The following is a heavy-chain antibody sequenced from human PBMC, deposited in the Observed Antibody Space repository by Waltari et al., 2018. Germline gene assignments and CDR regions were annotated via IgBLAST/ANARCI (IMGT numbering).Heavy chain of an antibody. CDR2: MGSTGDVI. Sequence: EVQLVESGGGLVQPGGCLRLSCAAFGFTSSDYVMNWVRQAPGKGLEWVSYMGSTGDVIDYADSVKGRFPISRDNAKNSLFLHLSSLTGEETAVYYCVRRLRWSRAYWGQGTPVTVSS. D-gene: IGHD4-17*01. J-gene: IGHJ4*02. V-gene: IGHV3-48*03. CDR3: VRRLRWSRAY. CDR1: GFTSSDYV.